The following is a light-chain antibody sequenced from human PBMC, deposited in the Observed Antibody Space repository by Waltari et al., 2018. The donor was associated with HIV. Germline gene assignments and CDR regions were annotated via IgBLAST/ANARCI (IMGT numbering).Light chain of an antibody. CDR2: GAA. CDR1: QSISTY. Sequence: DIEMTQSPSPLSASVGDRVTMTCRASQSISTYLNWYQQKPGKAPKLLIYGAAHLQSGVPARFSGSVSGPDFTLTISSLQPEDFATYFCQQSYNNPPTFGQGTKVEIK. V-gene: IGKV1-39*01. CDR3: QQSYNNPPT. J-gene: IGKJ1*01.